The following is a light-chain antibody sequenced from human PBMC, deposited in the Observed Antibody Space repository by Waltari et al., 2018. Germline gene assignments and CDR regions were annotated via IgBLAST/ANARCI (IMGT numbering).Light chain of an antibody. CDR2: DTS. CDR1: ESVSNY. CDR3: QQDVILPLT. J-gene: IGKJ4*01. V-gene: IGKV3-11*01. Sequence: EIVLTQSPVTLSLAAGERATLSCRASESVSNYLAWYQQKPGQSPRLLIYDTSKRATGIPGRFSGSGYGTDFTLTINNLEAEDFALYYCQQDVILPLTFGGGTKVEIK.